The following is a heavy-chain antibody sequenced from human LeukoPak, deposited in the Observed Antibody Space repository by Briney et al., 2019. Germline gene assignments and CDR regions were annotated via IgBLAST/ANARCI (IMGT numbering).Heavy chain of an antibody. V-gene: IGHV3-7*01. D-gene: IGHD3-16*01. J-gene: IGHJ4*02. Sequence: GGSLRLSCAASGFTFSNTWMAWVRQAPGKGLDWVANINQDGGTRQYVDSVRGRFTISRDNAKNSLYLEMNSLRAEDTGLYHCARDMKGNLDYWGQGTLVTVSS. CDR3: ARDMKGNLDY. CDR2: INQDGGTR. CDR1: GFTFSNTW.